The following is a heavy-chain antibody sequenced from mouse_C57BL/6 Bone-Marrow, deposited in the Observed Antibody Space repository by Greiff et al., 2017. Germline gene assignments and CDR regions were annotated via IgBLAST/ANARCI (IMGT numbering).Heavy chain of an antibody. Sequence: QVQLQQSGAELMKPGASVKLSCKATGYTFTGYWIEWVKQRPGHGLEWIGEILPGSGSTNYNAKFKGKATFTADTSSNTAYMQHSSLTTEDSAIYYCSRMGRDFDVWGTGTTVTVSS. CDR2: ILPGSGST. J-gene: IGHJ1*03. CDR3: SRMGRDFDV. CDR1: GYTFTGYW. V-gene: IGHV1-9*01.